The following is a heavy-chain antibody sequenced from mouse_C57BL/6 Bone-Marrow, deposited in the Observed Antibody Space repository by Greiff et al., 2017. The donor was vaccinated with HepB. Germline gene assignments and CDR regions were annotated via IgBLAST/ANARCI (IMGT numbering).Heavy chain of an antibody. J-gene: IGHJ3*01. CDR1: GYTFTSHG. V-gene: IGHV1-81*01. D-gene: IGHD2-2*01. CDR2: IYPRSGNT. Sequence: QVQLKESGAELARPGASVKLSCKASGYTFTSHGISWVKQRTGQGLEWIGEIYPRSGNTYYNEKFKGKATLTADKSSSTAYMELRSLTSEDSAVYFCARPMVTTVVPPWFAYWGQGTLVTVSA. CDR3: ARPMVTTVVPPWFAY.